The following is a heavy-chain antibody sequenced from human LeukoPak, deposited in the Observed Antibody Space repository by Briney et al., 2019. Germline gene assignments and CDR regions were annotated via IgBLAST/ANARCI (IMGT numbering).Heavy chain of an antibody. CDR2: IYTSGST. J-gene: IGHJ4*02. Sequence: SETLSLTCTVSGRSIRGDCWNWLRQPAGKGLEWIGRIYTSGSTKYNASLKIRLSISVDTSRNQFSLNLGSVTAAHTALYYCERDSIAVAGIPPQYFDYWGQGTLVTVSS. CDR3: ERDSIAVAGIPPQYFDY. V-gene: IGHV4-4*07. D-gene: IGHD6-19*01. CDR1: GRSIRGDC.